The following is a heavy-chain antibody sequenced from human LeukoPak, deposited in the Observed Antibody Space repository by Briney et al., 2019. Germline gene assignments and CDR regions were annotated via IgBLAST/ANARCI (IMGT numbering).Heavy chain of an antibody. V-gene: IGHV1-2*02. Sequence: GASVKVSCKASGYTFTGCYMHWVRQAPGQGLEWMGWINPNSGGTNYAQKFQGRVTMTRDTSISTAYMELSRLRSDDTAVYYCAGVRRGSSSHDAFDIWGQGTMVTVSS. J-gene: IGHJ3*02. CDR2: INPNSGGT. CDR3: AGVRRGSSSHDAFDI. D-gene: IGHD1-26*01. CDR1: GYTFTGCY.